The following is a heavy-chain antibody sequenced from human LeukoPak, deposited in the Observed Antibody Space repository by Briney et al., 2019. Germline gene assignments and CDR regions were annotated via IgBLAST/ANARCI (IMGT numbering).Heavy chain of an antibody. CDR3: VRLRRNSDTSGFYYYYDF. CDR1: GYTFSSYS. D-gene: IGHD3-22*01. V-gene: IGHV3-21*01. J-gene: IGHJ4*02. Sequence: GGSLRLSCLASGYTFSSYSINWVPQAQGMGLVWVSSISVRSNYIYYADSVRGRFRISRDDARDSLLLEMNSLRAEDTSVYYCVRLRRNSDTSGFYYYYDFWGQGTLVTVSS. CDR2: ISVRSNYI.